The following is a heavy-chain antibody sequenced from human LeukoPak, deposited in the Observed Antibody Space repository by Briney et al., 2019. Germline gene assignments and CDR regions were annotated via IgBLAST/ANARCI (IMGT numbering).Heavy chain of an antibody. CDR3: ARDLRDYDSSGYYFDYYYYMDV. Sequence: GGSLRLSCEASGFIFSNYEMNWVRQPPGKGLEWVSYISSRGSTINYADSVKGRFTISRDNSKNTLYLQMNSLRAEDTAVYYCARDLRDYDSSGYYFDYYYYMDVWGKGTTVTVSS. CDR1: GFIFSNYE. D-gene: IGHD3-22*01. CDR2: ISSRGSTI. J-gene: IGHJ6*03. V-gene: IGHV3-48*03.